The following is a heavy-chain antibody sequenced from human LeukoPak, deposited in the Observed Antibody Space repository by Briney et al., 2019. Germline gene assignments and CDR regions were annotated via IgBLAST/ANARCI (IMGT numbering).Heavy chain of an antibody. CDR2: IIPIFGTA. CDR3: ARSRITGTKGGFDY. V-gene: IGHV1-69*05. Sequence: RASVKVSCKASGGTFSSYAISWVRQAPGQGLEWMGRIIPIFGTANYAQKFQGRVTITTDESTSTAYMELSSLRSEDTAVYYCARSRITGTKGGFDYWGQGTLVTVSS. CDR1: GGTFSSYA. D-gene: IGHD1-7*01. J-gene: IGHJ4*02.